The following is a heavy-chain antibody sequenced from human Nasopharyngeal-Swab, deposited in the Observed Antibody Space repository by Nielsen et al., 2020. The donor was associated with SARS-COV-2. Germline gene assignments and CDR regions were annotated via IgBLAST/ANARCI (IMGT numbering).Heavy chain of an antibody. Sequence: WIRQPPGKGLEWIGYIYYSGSTYYNLSLKSRVTISVDTSKNQFFLKLSSVTAADTAVYYCARDLIYYYGSGSYGAPHYYYYGMDVWGQGTTVTVSS. CDR3: ARDLIYYYGSGSYGAPHYYYYGMDV. D-gene: IGHD3-10*01. CDR2: IYYSGST. V-gene: IGHV4-31*02. J-gene: IGHJ6*02.